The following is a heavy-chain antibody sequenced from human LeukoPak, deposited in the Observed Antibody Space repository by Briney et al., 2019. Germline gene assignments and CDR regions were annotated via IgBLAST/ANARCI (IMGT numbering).Heavy chain of an antibody. CDR3: AKAVRISQVPSDY. V-gene: IGHV3-23*01. CDR2: ISGSGGST. Sequence: GGSLRLSCAASGFTFSSYAMSWVRQAPGKGLEWVSAISGSGGSTYYADSVKGRFTISRDNSKNTLYLQMKSLRAEDTAVYYCAKAVRISQVPSDYWGQGTLVTVSS. D-gene: IGHD2-2*01. CDR1: GFTFSSYA. J-gene: IGHJ4*02.